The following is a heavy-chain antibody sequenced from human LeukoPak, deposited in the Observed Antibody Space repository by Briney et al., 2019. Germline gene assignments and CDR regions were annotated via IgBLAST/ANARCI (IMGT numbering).Heavy chain of an antibody. Sequence: ASVKVSCKASGYTFTGYYMHWVRQAPGQGLEWMGWINPNSGGTNYAQKFQGRVTMTRDTSISTAYMELSRLRSDDTAVYYCARVTDYGNAAFDIWGQGTMVTVSS. V-gene: IGHV1-2*02. J-gene: IGHJ3*02. D-gene: IGHD4-17*01. CDR3: ARVTDYGNAAFDI. CDR1: GYTFTGYY. CDR2: INPNSGGT.